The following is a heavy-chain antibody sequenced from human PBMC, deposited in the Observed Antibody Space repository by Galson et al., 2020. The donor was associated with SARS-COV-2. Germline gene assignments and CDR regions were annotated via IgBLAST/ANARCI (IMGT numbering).Heavy chain of an antibody. CDR2: ISYDGSKN. Sequence: TGGSLRLSCAASGFTFSDYALHWVRQAPGKGLEWLAVISYDGSKNYYADSVKGRFTISRDNHGNTVSLQVNGLRDDDTAVYYCAKVPGGDPSNWYGALHIWGQGTMGTVSS. D-gene: IGHD1-20*01. CDR1: GFTFSDYA. J-gene: IGHJ3*02. V-gene: IGHV3-30-3*01. CDR3: AKVPGGDPSNWYGALHI.